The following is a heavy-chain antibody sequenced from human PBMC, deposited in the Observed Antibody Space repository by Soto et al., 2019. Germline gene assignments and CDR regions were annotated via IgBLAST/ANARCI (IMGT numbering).Heavy chain of an antibody. J-gene: IGHJ4*02. CDR1: GGSISSYY. Sequence: SEILSLTCTVSGGSISSYYWSWIRQPPGKGLEWIGYIYYSGSTNYNPSLKSRVTISVDTSKNQFSLKLSSVTAADTAVYYCARGDYFDYWGQGTLVTVSS. CDR3: ARGDYFDY. CDR2: IYYSGST. V-gene: IGHV4-59*01.